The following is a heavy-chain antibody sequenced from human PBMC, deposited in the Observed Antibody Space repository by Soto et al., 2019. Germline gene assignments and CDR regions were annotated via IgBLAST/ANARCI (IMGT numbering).Heavy chain of an antibody. CDR2: FDPEDGET. J-gene: IGHJ4*02. D-gene: IGHD3-3*01. Sequence: GASVKVSCKVSGYTLTELSMHWVRQAPGKGLEWMGGFDPEDGETIYAQKFQGRVTMTEDTSTDTAYMELSSLRSEDTAVYYCAIGRYYDFWSGLTFDYWGQGTLVTVSS. V-gene: IGHV1-24*01. CDR1: GYTLTELS. CDR3: AIGRYYDFWSGLTFDY.